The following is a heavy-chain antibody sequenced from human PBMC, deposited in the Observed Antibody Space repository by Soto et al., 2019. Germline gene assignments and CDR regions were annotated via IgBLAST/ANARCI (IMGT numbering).Heavy chain of an antibody. CDR3: ATQEVGGSYVYTFDP. Sequence: QLQLQESGPGLVKPSEPLSLTCTVSGGSISSSNYYWGWIRQPPGKGLEWIGSIYYSGSTSYTPSRKSRVTISVDTSKTQFSLNLSALTAADTAVYYCATQEVGGSYVYTFDPWGQGTLVNVSS. CDR1: GGSISSSNYY. CDR2: IYYSGST. D-gene: IGHD1-26*01. V-gene: IGHV4-39*01. J-gene: IGHJ5*02.